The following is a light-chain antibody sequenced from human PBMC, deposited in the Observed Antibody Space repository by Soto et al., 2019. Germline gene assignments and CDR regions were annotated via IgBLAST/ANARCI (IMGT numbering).Light chain of an antibody. J-gene: IGKJ5*01. V-gene: IGKV3-15*01. CDR3: QQYDRWPPVT. Sequence: EIVMTQSPATLSVSPGGRATLSCRASQSVNIYLAWYQRKPGQAPRLLISGASTRATGVPARFSGSGSGTEFTLTITSLQSEDSALYYCQQYDRWPPVTFGQGTRLDIK. CDR2: GAS. CDR1: QSVNIY.